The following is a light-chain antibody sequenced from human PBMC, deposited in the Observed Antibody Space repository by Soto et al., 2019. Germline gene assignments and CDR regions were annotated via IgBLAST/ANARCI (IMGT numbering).Light chain of an antibody. CDR2: DAS. CDR3: QQRSNWQLT. J-gene: IGKJ4*01. Sequence: EIVLTQSPATLSLSPGERATLSCRASQSVSSYLAWYQQKPGQAPRLLIYDASNGATGIPARFSGSGSGTDFTLTISSLEPEDCAVYYCQQRSNWQLTFGGGTKVEIK. V-gene: IGKV3-11*01. CDR1: QSVSSY.